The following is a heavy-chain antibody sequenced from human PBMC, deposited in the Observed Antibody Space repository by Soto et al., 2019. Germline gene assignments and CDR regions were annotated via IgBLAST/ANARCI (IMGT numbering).Heavy chain of an antibody. D-gene: IGHD3-22*01. CDR1: GFSLSTSGVG. CDR3: AHTITTLGGCYFDY. J-gene: IGHJ4*02. V-gene: IGHV2-5*02. Sequence: QITLKESGPTLVKPTQTLTLTCTFSGFSLSTSGVGVGWIRQPPGKALEWLALIYWDDDKRYSPSLKSRLTIXKXTLXNQVVLTMTNMDPVDTATYYCAHTITTLGGCYFDYWGQGTLVTVSS. CDR2: IYWDDDK.